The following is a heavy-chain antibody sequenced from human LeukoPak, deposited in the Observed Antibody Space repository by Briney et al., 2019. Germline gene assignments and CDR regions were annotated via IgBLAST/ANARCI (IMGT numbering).Heavy chain of an antibody. Sequence: ASVKVSCKASGYTFTGYYMHWVRQAPGQGLEWMGWINPNSGGTNYAQKFQGRVTMTRGTSISTAYMELSRLRSDDTAVYYCARRPSGYSYGYGYYGMDVWGQGTTVTVSS. D-gene: IGHD5-18*01. V-gene: IGHV1-2*02. CDR1: GYTFTGYY. J-gene: IGHJ6*02. CDR3: ARRPSGYSYGYGYYGMDV. CDR2: INPNSGGT.